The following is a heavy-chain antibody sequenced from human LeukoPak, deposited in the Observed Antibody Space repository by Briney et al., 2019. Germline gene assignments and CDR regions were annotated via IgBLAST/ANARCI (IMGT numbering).Heavy chain of an antibody. J-gene: IGHJ6*03. CDR2: IIPIFGTA. Sequence: GSSVKVSCKASGGTFSSYAISWVRQAPGQGLEWVGGIIPIFGTANYAQKFQGRVTITADESTSTAYMELSSLRSEDTAVYYCARADPLEWFGPVYYYYMDVWGKGTTVTVSS. V-gene: IGHV1-69*01. D-gene: IGHD3-3*01. CDR3: ARADPLEWFGPVYYYYMDV. CDR1: GGTFSSYA.